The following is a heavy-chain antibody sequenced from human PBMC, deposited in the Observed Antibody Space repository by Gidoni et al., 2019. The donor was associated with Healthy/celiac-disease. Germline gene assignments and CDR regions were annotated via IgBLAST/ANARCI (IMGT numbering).Heavy chain of an antibody. J-gene: IGHJ4*02. CDR3: ASGSFGPGSTVTLRY. D-gene: IGHD4-17*01. CDR1: GESFSGYY. CDR2: IYHSGST. Sequence: QLQLQQWGAGLLKPSETLSLTCAVYGESFSGYYWSWIRQPPGKGLEWIGEIYHSGSTNYNPSLKSRVTISVDTPKNQFSLKLSSVTAADTAVYYCASGSFGPGSTVTLRYWGQGTLVTVSS. V-gene: IGHV4-34*01.